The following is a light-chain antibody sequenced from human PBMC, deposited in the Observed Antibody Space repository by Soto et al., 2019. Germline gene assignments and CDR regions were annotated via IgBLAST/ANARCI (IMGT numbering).Light chain of an antibody. Sequence: EVVMTHSPTTLSVSPGYRATLSCRASESVSSNLAWYQQRHGQAPRLVIYGAYTRATGIPARFSGGGSGTDFTLTVSSLRSEESAVYYCKKYNYWPITVGQGTRLGIK. CDR2: GAY. J-gene: IGKJ5*01. CDR3: KKYNYWPIT. CDR1: ESVSSN. V-gene: IGKV3-15*01.